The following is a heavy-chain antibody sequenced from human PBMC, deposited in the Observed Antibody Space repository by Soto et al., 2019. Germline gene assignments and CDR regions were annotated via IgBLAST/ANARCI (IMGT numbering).Heavy chain of an antibody. V-gene: IGHV3-30*18. CDR2: ISYDGSNT. Sequence: QVQLVESGGGVVQPGRSLRLSCAASGFTFSNSFMHWVRQAPGRGLEWVAAISYDGSNTYYANSVKGRFTISRDNSRDTLYLQVISLRTEDTAMYYCPKDTPLKEYDCWGQGTLVTVSS. D-gene: IGHD3-10*01. CDR1: GFTFSNSF. J-gene: IGHJ4*02. CDR3: PKDTPLKEYDC.